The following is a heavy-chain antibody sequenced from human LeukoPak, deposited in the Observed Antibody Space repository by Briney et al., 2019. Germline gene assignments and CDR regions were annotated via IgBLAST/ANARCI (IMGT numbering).Heavy chain of an antibody. CDR2: IYHSGST. V-gene: IGHV4-30-2*01. CDR1: GGSISSGGYS. Sequence: SETLSLTCAVSGGSISSGGYSWSWIRQPPGKGLEWIGYIYHSGSTYYNPSLKSRVTISVDRSKNQFSLKLSSVTAADTAVYYCASVFGADWGQGTLVTVSS. CDR3: ASVFGAD. D-gene: IGHD3-10*01. J-gene: IGHJ4*02.